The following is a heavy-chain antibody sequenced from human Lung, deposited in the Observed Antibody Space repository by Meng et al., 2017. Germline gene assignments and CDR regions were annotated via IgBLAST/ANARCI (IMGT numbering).Heavy chain of an antibody. D-gene: IGHD1-7*01. CDR2: IYSGGST. CDR3: ARDLRITGTTGYYYYYGMDV. CDR1: GFTVSSNY. Sequence: GESLKISCAASGFTVSSNYMSWVRQAPGKGLKWVSVIYSGGSTYYADSVKGRFTISRDNSKNTLYLQMNSLRAEDTAVYYCARDLRITGTTGYYYYYGMDVWGQGTTVTVSS. V-gene: IGHV3-53*01. J-gene: IGHJ6*02.